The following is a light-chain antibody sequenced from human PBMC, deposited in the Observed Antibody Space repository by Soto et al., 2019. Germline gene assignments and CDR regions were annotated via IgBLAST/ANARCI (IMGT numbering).Light chain of an antibody. V-gene: IGKV3-20*01. Sequence: IVLTQSPVTLSLSPGERATLSCRASQSVSGSYLAWYQQKPGQAPRLLIYGASSRATGIPDRFSGSGSGTDFTLTISRLEPEDFAVYSCQQYGSSPRTFGQGTKVDIK. CDR2: GAS. CDR3: QQYGSSPRT. CDR1: QSVSGSY. J-gene: IGKJ1*01.